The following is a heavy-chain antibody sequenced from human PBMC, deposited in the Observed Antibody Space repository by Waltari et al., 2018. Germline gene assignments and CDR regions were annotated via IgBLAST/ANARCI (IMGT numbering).Heavy chain of an antibody. CDR3: ARLITMVRGVIYDDY. Sequence: QVQLVESGGGVVQPGRSLRLSCAASGFTFSSYAMHWVRQAPGKGLEWVAVISYDGSNKYYADSGKGRFTISRDNSKNTLYRQRNSLRAEDTAGYYCARLITMVRGVIYDDYWGQGTLVTVSS. CDR1: GFTFSSYA. J-gene: IGHJ4*02. D-gene: IGHD3-10*01. CDR2: ISYDGSNK. V-gene: IGHV3-30*01.